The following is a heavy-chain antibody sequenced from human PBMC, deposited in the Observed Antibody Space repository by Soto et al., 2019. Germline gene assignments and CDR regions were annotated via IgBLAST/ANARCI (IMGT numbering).Heavy chain of an antibody. J-gene: IGHJ4*02. D-gene: IGHD6-13*01. V-gene: IGHV4-34*01. CDR3: ARRSEQQLVTLDY. CDR2: INHSGST. CDR1: GGSFSGYY. Sequence: RSLTCAVYGGSFSGYYWSWIRQPPGKGLEWIGEINHSGSTNYNPSLKSRVTISVDTSKNQFSLKLSSVTAADTAVYYCARRSEQQLVTLDYWGQGTLVTVSS.